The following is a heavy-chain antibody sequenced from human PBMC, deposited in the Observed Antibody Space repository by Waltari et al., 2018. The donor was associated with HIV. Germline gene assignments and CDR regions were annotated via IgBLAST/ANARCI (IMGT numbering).Heavy chain of an antibody. Sequence: EVQLVESGGGLVQPGGSLRLSCAASGFTFSSYWMSWVGQAPGKGLEWVANIKQDGSEKYYVDSVKGRFTISRDNAKNSLYLQMNSLRAEDTAVYYCARSSGWYAGAEGYYYGMDVWGQGTTVTVSS. CDR3: ARSSGWYAGAEGYYYGMDV. V-gene: IGHV3-7*01. CDR1: GFTFSSYW. D-gene: IGHD6-19*01. CDR2: IKQDGSEK. J-gene: IGHJ6*02.